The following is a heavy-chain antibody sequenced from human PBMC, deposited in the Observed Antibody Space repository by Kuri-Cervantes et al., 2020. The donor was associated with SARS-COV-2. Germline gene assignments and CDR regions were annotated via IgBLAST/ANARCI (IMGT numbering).Heavy chain of an antibody. CDR1: GFTFDDYT. J-gene: IGHJ4*02. V-gene: IGHV3-43*01. D-gene: IGHD6-19*01. CDR2: ISWDGGSP. Sequence: LKISFAALGFTFDDYTMHWVRQAPGKGLELVSLISWDGGSPYYADSVKYRFTITRDNSKNSLYPKMNSLRTEDTALYYCAKDETGYRSGWLFDYWGQGTLVTVSS. CDR3: AKDETGYRSGWLFDY.